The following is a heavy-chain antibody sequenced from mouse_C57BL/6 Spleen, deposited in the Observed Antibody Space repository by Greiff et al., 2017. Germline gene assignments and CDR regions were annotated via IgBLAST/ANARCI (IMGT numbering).Heavy chain of an antibody. D-gene: IGHD1-1*01. CDR3: ANYGSSSFDY. CDR1: GYTFTSYW. CDR2: IDPSDSYT. J-gene: IGHJ2*01. Sequence: QVQLQQPGAELVKPGASVKLSCKASGYTFTSYWMQWVKQRPGQGLEWSGEIDPSDSYTNYNQKFKGKATLTVDTSSSTAYMQLSSLTSEDSAVYYCANYGSSSFDYWGQGTTLTVSS. V-gene: IGHV1-50*01.